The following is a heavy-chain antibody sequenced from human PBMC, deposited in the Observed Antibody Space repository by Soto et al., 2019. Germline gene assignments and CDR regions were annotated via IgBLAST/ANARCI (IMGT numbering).Heavy chain of an antibody. Sequence: TGGSLRLSCVAAGFTFSSYAMGWVRQAPGKGLEWVSGISGSGGSSYYADSVKGRFTISRDNSRNTLYLQMNSLRAEDTAVYYCAKDRGGYSGYDPFFDYWGPGTLVTVSS. CDR1: GFTFSSYA. CDR3: AKDRGGYSGYDPFFDY. CDR2: ISGSGGSS. J-gene: IGHJ4*02. V-gene: IGHV3-23*01. D-gene: IGHD5-12*01.